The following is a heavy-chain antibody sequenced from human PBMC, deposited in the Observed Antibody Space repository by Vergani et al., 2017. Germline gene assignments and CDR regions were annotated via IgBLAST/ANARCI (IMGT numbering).Heavy chain of an antibody. CDR3: AGVSGSCYYYYGMDV. CDR1: GYSFTSYW. Sequence: EVQLVQSGAEVKKPGESLKISCKGSGYSFTSYWIGWVRQMPGKGLEWMGIIYPGDSDTRYSPSFQGQVTISADKSISTAYLQWSSLKASDTAMYYWAGVSGSCYYYYGMDVWGQGTTVTVSS. CDR2: IYPGDSDT. D-gene: IGHD1-26*01. V-gene: IGHV5-51*03. J-gene: IGHJ6*02.